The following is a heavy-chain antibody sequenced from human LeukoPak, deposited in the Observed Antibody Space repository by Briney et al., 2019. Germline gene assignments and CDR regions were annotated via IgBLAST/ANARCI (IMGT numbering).Heavy chain of an antibody. D-gene: IGHD4-17*01. CDR1: GGSISSYY. J-gene: IGHJ4*02. V-gene: IGHV4-59*08. Sequence: SETLSLTCTVSGGSISSYYWSWIRQPPGKALEWIGYIYYSGSTNYNPSLKSRVTISVDTSKNQFSLKLSSVTAADTAVYYCARHLTTVTPFDYWGQGTLVTVSS. CDR3: ARHLTTVTPFDY. CDR2: IYYSGST.